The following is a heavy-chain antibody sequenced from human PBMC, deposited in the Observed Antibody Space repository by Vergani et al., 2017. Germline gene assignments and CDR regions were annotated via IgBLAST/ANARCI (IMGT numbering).Heavy chain of an antibody. V-gene: IGHV3-48*01. Sequence: DVQLVESGGDLVQPGGSLRLSCAASGFTFSSYSMNWVRQAPGKGLEWISYISTTSDTIYYADSVRDRFTISRDNAKNSLYLEMNSLRVEDTAVYFCARSLVAGKGGYWGQGTRVAVSS. CDR2: ISTTSDTI. D-gene: IGHD6-19*01. CDR3: ARSLVAGKGGY. J-gene: IGHJ4*02. CDR1: GFTFSSYS.